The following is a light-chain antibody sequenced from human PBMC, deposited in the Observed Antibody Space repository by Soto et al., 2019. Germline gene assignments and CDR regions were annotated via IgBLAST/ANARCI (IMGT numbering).Light chain of an antibody. CDR2: GAS. CDR3: QQYNNWPLT. Sequence: EIVMTLSPATLSVSPGERATLSCRASQSVNSDLAWYQQKPGQAPRLLIYGASTRATGIPGRFSGSGSGTEFTLTISSLQSEDFAVYYCQQYNNWPLTFGGGTKV. J-gene: IGKJ4*01. V-gene: IGKV3-15*01. CDR1: QSVNSD.